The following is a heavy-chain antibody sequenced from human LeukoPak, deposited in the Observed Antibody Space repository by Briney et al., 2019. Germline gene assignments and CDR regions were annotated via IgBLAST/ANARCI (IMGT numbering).Heavy chain of an antibody. CDR3: AGGQLWIFDY. Sequence: GASVKVSCKASGYSFTSKYMHWVRQAPGQGPEWMGIINPSGGSTSYPQNFQGRFTMTRDTSTSTVYMELSSLKSEDTAVYYCAGGQLWIFDYWGQGTLVTVSS. V-gene: IGHV1-46*03. J-gene: IGHJ4*02. CDR1: GYSFTSKY. CDR2: INPSGGST. D-gene: IGHD5-18*01.